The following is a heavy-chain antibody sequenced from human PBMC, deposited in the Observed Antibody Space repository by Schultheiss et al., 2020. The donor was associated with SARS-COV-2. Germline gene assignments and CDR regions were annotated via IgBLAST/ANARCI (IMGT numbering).Heavy chain of an antibody. V-gene: IGHV4-38-2*02. CDR1: GYSIKSGHY. D-gene: IGHD3-10*01. CDR2: IYYSGST. CDR3: ARNVMVRGFGWFDP. Sequence: SETLSLTCTVSGYSIKSGHYWGWIRQPPGKGLEWIGYIYYSGSTYYNPSLKSLVSISVDTSKNQFSLKLSSVTAADTAVYYCARNVMVRGFGWFDPWGQGTLVTVSS. J-gene: IGHJ5*02.